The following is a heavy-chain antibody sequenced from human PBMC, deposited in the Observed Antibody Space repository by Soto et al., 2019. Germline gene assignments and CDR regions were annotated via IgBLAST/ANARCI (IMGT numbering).Heavy chain of an antibody. CDR1: GFTFSSYG. D-gene: IGHD2-2*01. J-gene: IGHJ5*02. Sequence: SLRLSCAASGFTFSSYGMHWVRQAPGKGLEWVAVIWYDGSNKYYADSVKGRFTISRDNSKNTLYLQMNSLRAEDTAVYYCARGYCSSTSCFNFDPWGQGTLVTVSS. V-gene: IGHV3-33*01. CDR3: ARGYCSSTSCFNFDP. CDR2: IWYDGSNK.